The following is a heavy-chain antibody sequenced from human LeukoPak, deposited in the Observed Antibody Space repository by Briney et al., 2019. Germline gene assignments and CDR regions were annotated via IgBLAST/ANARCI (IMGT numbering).Heavy chain of an antibody. J-gene: IGHJ4*02. CDR2: IYYSGST. D-gene: IGHD1-1*01. Sequence: SETLSLTCTVSGGSISSSSYYWGWIRQPPGKGLEWIGYIYYSGSTNYNPSLKSRVTISVDTSKNQSSLKLSSVTAADTAVYYCARTFPPSRGRTPPTAPDYWGQGTLVTVSS. CDR1: GGSISSSSYY. CDR3: ARTFPPSRGRTPPTAPDY. V-gene: IGHV4-61*05.